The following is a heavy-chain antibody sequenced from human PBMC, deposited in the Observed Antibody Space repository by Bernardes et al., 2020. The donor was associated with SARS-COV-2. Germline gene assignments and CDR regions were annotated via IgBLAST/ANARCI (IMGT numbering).Heavy chain of an antibody. D-gene: IGHD4-17*01. CDR1: GGSISSSNW. V-gene: IGHV4-4*02. Sequence: SETLSLTCAVSGGSISSSNWWSGVRQPPGKGLEWIGEIHHSGSTNYNPSLKSRVTISVDKSKNQFSLKLSSVTAADTAVYYCARVDGDYVPYYYYGMDVWGQGTTVTVSS. CDR2: IHHSGST. CDR3: ARVDGDYVPYYYYGMDV. J-gene: IGHJ6*02.